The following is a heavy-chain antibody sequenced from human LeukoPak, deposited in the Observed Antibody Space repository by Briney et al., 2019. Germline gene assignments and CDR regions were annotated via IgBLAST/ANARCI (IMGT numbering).Heavy chain of an antibody. CDR2: ISGNGGST. D-gene: IGHD4-17*01. V-gene: IGHV3-64*01. Sequence: PGGSLRLSCAASGFTFSSYAMHWVRQAPGKGLEYVSAISGNGGSTYYANSVKGRFTISRDNSKNTLYLQMGSLRAEDMAVYYCARDSGYGDYDDYWGQGTLVTVSS. CDR3: ARDSGYGDYDDY. CDR1: GFTFSSYA. J-gene: IGHJ4*02.